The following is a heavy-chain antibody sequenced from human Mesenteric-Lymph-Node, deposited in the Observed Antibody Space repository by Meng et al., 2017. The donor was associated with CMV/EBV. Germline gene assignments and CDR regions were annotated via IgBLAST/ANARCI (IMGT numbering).Heavy chain of an antibody. D-gene: IGHD3-10*01. CDR2: VTIGEST. Sequence: ITRTHDYLSWLRQSPGKGLEWMGAVTIGESTYSNPYLEYRLAMSVDTSGDHFSLSLYSVTDADTATYFCARHNGSMVRGVFRYKWFDPWGQGILVTVSS. J-gene: IGHJ5*02. V-gene: IGHV4-39*01. CDR1: ITRTHDY. CDR3: ARHNGSMVRGVFRYKWFDP.